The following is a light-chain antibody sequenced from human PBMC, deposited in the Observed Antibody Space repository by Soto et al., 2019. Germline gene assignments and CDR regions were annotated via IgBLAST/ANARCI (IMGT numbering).Light chain of an antibody. Sequence: PGERATLSCRASRSVTNNYLAWHQQKPGQTPRLLIYGASSRATGIPDRFSGSGSGTDFTLTISRLEPEDFAVYYCQQHGSSPITFGQGTRLGIK. J-gene: IGKJ5*01. CDR3: QQHGSSPIT. CDR2: GAS. V-gene: IGKV3-20*01. CDR1: RSVTNNY.